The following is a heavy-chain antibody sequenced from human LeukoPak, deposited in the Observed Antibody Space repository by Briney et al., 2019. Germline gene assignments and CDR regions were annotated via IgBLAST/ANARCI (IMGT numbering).Heavy chain of an antibody. D-gene: IGHD1-7*01. CDR1: EGTFSSYT. CDR3: ASSADGITGTRH. V-gene: IGHV1-69*02. J-gene: IGHJ4*02. CDR2: IIPILGIA. Sequence: SVKVSCKASEGTFSSYTISWVRQAPGQGLEWLGRIIPILGIANYAQKFQGRVTITADKSTSTAYMELSSLRSEDTAVYYCASSADGITGTRHWGQGTLVTVSS.